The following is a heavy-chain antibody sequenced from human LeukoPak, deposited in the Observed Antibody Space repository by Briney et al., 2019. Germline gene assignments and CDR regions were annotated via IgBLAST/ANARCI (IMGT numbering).Heavy chain of an antibody. CDR2: INPNSGGT. CDR1: GYTFTGYY. Sequence: GASVKVSCKASGYTFTGYYMHWVRQAPGQGLEWMGWINPNSGGTNYAQKFQGRVTMTRDTSISTAYMELSSLRSEDTAVYYCATGLLGIAVAGTDYWGQGTLVTVSS. V-gene: IGHV1-2*02. J-gene: IGHJ4*02. CDR3: ATGLLGIAVAGTDY. D-gene: IGHD6-19*01.